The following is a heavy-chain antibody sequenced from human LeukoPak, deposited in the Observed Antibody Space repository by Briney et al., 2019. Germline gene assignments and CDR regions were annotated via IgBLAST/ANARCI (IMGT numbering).Heavy chain of an antibody. CDR2: ISAYNGNT. CDR1: GYTFTSYG. D-gene: IGHD3-22*01. V-gene: IGHV1-18*01. Sequence: GASVKVSCKASGYTFTSYGISWVRQAPGQGLEWMGWISAYNGNTNYAQKLQGRVTMTTDTSTSTAYMELRSLRSDGTAVYYCARDYYDSSGYYLGANWFDPWGQGTLVTVSS. CDR3: ARDYYDSSGYYLGANWFDP. J-gene: IGHJ5*02.